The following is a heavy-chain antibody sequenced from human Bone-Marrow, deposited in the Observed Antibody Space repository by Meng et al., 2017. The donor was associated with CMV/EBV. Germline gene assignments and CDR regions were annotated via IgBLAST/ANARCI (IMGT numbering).Heavy chain of an antibody. Sequence: GESLKISCAASGFTFDDYGMSWVRQAPGKGLEWVSGINWNGGSTGYADSVKGRFTISRVNAKNSLYLQMNSLRAEDTAVYYCARDDCSSTSCYWSFSYYYYGMDVWGQGTTVTVSS. CDR3: ARDDCSSTSCYWSFSYYYYGMDV. V-gene: IGHV3-20*04. D-gene: IGHD2-2*01. J-gene: IGHJ6*02. CDR1: GFTFDDYG. CDR2: INWNGGST.